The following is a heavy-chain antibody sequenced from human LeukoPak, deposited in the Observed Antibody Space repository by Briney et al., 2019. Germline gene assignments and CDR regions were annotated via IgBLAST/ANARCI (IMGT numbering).Heavy chain of an antibody. D-gene: IGHD5-24*01. Sequence: KSGGSLRLSCAASGFTFSHYGTHWVRQAPGKGLEWVAVMSYDGNKEQYADSVKGRFIVSRNNSKNTLDLQMNSLRPEDTGIYYCAKDAPSFYSYTYGSFDYWGPGTVVTVSS. CDR3: AKDAPSFYSYTYGSFDY. CDR2: MSYDGNKE. CDR1: GFTFSHYG. V-gene: IGHV3-30*18. J-gene: IGHJ4*02.